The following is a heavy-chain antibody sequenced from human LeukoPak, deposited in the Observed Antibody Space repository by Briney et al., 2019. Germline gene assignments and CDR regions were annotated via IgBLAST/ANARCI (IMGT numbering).Heavy chain of an antibody. Sequence: PSETLSLTCAVSGGSISSGGYSWSWIRQPPGKGLEWIGYIYHSGSTYYNPSLKSRVTISVDTSKNQFSLKLSSVTAADTAVYYCARHKINVYGSGRPPYYMDVWGKGTTVTVSS. CDR1: GGSISSGGYS. J-gene: IGHJ6*03. V-gene: IGHV4-30-2*03. CDR2: IYHSGST. CDR3: ARHKINVYGSGRPPYYMDV. D-gene: IGHD3-10*01.